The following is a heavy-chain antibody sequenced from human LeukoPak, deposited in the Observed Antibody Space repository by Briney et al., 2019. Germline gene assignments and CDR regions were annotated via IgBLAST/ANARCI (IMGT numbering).Heavy chain of an antibody. J-gene: IGHJ4*02. D-gene: IGHD1-26*01. CDR2: IYTSGST. V-gene: IGHV4-4*07. Sequence: SETLSLTCTVSGGSISSSYWSWIRQPAGKGLEWIGRIYTSGSTNYNASLKSRVSMSVDTSKNQFSLKLSSVTAADTAVFYRARESSGSYREFDYWGQGTLVTVSS. CDR3: ARESSGSYREFDY. CDR1: GGSISSSY.